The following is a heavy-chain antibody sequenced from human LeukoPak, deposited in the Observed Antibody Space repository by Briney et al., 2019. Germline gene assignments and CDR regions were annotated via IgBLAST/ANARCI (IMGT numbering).Heavy chain of an antibody. CDR1: GYSFTSYW. Sequence: GESLKISCKGSGYSFTSYWIAWVRQMPGKGLEWVGIIYPGDSDTRYSPSFQGQVTISADESISTAYLQWSSLKASDTAMYYCARHRLTMVRGVIPSGLDYWGQGTLVTVSS. CDR2: IYPGDSDT. V-gene: IGHV5-51*01. J-gene: IGHJ4*02. D-gene: IGHD3-10*01. CDR3: ARHRLTMVRGVIPSGLDY.